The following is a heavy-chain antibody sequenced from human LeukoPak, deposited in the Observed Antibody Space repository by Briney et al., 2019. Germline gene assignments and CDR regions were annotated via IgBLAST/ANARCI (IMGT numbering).Heavy chain of an antibody. D-gene: IGHD3-3*01. J-gene: IGHJ6*03. Sequence: ASVKVSCKASGYTFTCYYMHWVRQAPGQGLEWMGWINPNSGGTNYAQKFQGRVTMTRDTSISTAYMELSRLRSDDTAVYYCARASGYDFWSGYYSYYYYYMDVWGKGTTVTVSS. CDR1: GYTFTCYY. V-gene: IGHV1-2*02. CDR2: INPNSGGT. CDR3: ARASGYDFWSGYYSYYYYYMDV.